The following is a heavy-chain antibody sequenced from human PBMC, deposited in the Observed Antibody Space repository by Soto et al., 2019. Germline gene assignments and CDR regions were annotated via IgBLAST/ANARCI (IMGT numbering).Heavy chain of an antibody. CDR1: GGSISSGDYY. CDR2: IYYSGST. J-gene: IGHJ4*02. Sequence: QVQLQESGPGLVKPSQTLSLTCTVSGGSISSGDYYWSWIRQPPGKGLEWIGYIYYSGSTYYNPSLKSRVTRSVDTSKNQFSLKLSSVTAADTAVYYCAAGDSSGYAPFDYWGQGTLVTVSS. D-gene: IGHD3-22*01. CDR3: AAGDSSGYAPFDY. V-gene: IGHV4-30-4*01.